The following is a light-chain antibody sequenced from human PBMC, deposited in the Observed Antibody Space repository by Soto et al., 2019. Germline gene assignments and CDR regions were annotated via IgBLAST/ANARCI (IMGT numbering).Light chain of an antibody. Sequence: QSVLTQPASVSGSPGQSITISCTGTSSDVGSYNLVSWYQQHPGKAPKLMIYEGSKRPSGVSNRFSGSKSGNTASLTISGLQAEDEAAYYCCSYAGSFRVFGTGTKLTVL. CDR3: CSYAGSFRV. CDR1: SSDVGSYNL. V-gene: IGLV2-23*01. CDR2: EGS. J-gene: IGLJ1*01.